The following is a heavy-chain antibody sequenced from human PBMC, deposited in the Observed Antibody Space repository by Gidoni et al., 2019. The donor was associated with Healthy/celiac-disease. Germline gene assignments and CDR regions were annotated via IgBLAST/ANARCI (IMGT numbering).Heavy chain of an antibody. V-gene: IGHV4-34*01. J-gene: IGHJ4*02. D-gene: IGHD6-13*01. CDR1: GGSFSGYY. CDR3: ASAAEGHDY. Sequence: QVQLQQWGAGLLKPSETLSLTCAVYGGSFSGYYWSWIRQPPGKGLEWSGEIKHSGSTNYNPYLKSRVTISLDTSKNQFSLKLSAVTAADTAVYYCASAAEGHDYWGQGTLVTVSS. CDR2: IKHSGST.